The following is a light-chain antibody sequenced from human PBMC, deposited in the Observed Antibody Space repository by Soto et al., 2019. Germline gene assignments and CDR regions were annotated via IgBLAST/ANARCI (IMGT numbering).Light chain of an antibody. CDR1: SSDVGGYKY. J-gene: IGLJ3*02. Sequence: QSALTQPASVSGSPGQSITISCTGTSSDVGGYKYVSWYQQYPGKAPKLMIYEVSNRPSGVSNRFSGSKSGNTASLTISGLQAEDEADYYCNSYTSSSTLTVFGGGTQLTVL. V-gene: IGLV2-14*01. CDR2: EVS. CDR3: NSYTSSSTLTV.